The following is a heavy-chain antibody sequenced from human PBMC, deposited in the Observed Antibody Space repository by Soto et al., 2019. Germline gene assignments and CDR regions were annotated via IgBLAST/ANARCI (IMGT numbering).Heavy chain of an antibody. CDR2: ISGSGGST. V-gene: IGHV3-23*01. Sequence: LRLSCAASGFTFSSYAVSWVRQAPGKGLEWVSAISGSGGSTYYADSVKGRFTISRDNSKNTLYLQMNSLRAEDTAVYYCAKAVTTVVTRYFDYWGQGTLVTVSS. CDR3: AKAVTTVVTRYFDY. CDR1: GFTFSSYA. D-gene: IGHD4-17*01. J-gene: IGHJ4*02.